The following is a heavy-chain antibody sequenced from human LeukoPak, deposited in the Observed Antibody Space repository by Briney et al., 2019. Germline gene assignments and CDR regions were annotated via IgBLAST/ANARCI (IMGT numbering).Heavy chain of an antibody. CDR2: ISASGGRT. Sequence: PGGSLRLSCAVTGFTFSSYDMSWVRQAPGKGLEWVSAISASGGRTYYADSVKGRFTISRDNSKNTMYQQMNSLRAEDTAVYYCAKAGGSSWYDAWGQGILVTVSS. V-gene: IGHV3-23*01. CDR3: AKAGGSSWYDA. CDR1: GFTFSSYD. J-gene: IGHJ5*02. D-gene: IGHD6-13*01.